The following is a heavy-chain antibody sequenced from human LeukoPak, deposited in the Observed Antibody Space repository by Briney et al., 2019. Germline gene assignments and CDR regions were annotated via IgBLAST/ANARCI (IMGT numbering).Heavy chain of an antibody. CDR3: ARKGRSGFWFDP. Sequence: ASVKFSCKASADTFTGYYMHWVRQAPGQALEWMGWINPNSCGTNYAQKFQGRVTMTRDASISTAYMELSRLRSDDTAVYYCARKGRSGFWFDPWGQGTLVTVSS. CDR1: ADTFTGYY. J-gene: IGHJ5*02. CDR2: INPNSCGT. V-gene: IGHV1-2*02.